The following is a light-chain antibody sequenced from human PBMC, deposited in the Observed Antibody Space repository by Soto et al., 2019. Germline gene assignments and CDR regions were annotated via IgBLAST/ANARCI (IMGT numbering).Light chain of an antibody. CDR2: KAS. J-gene: IGKJ1*01. Sequence: DIQMTQSPSTLSASVGDRVTITCRASQSIINWLGWYQQKPGKAPKFLIYKASSLESGVPSRFSGSGSGTDFTLTINRLQPDDFATYYGQQYISFPWTFGQGTKVEIK. V-gene: IGKV1-5*03. CDR3: QQYISFPWT. CDR1: QSIINW.